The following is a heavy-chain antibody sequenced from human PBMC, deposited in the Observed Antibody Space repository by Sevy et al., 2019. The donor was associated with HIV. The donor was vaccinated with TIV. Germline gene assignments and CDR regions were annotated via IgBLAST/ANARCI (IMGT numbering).Heavy chain of an antibody. CDR1: GYNFNIYT. Sequence: ASVKVSCQSSGYNFNIYTIHWVRQARGQGLEWVGRISPYDGDTDYAHNFHGRVSLTMDTPTSTAYLGLTSLRSDDTAVYFCTRDTWELLTGIAYFYSGMDVWGQGTTVTVSS. J-gene: IGHJ6*02. V-gene: IGHV1-18*01. CDR2: ISPYDGDT. D-gene: IGHD1-26*01. CDR3: TRDTWELLTGIAYFYSGMDV.